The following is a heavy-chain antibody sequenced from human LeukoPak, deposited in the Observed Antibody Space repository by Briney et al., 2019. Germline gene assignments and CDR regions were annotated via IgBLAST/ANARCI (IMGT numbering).Heavy chain of an antibody. J-gene: IGHJ6*02. CDR2: IYYSGST. V-gene: IGHV4-30-4*01. D-gene: IGHD3-10*01. CDR1: GGSISSGDYY. CDR3: ARVPGYYYYGMDV. Sequence: SETLSLTCTVSGGSISSGDYYWSWIRQPPGKGLEWIGYIYYSGSTYYNPSLKSRVTISVDTSKNQFSLKLSSVTAADTAVYYCARVPGYYYYGMDVWGQGTTVTVSS.